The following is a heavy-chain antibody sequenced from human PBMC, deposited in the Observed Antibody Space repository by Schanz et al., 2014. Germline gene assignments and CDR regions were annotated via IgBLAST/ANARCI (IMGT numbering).Heavy chain of an antibody. J-gene: IGHJ4*02. CDR3: TKGRTFGR. Sequence: QVQLVQSGGEVKKPGASATVSCKASGYTFNNHGISWVRQAPGQGLEWMGIINPSGGSTSYAQKFQGRVTMTRNTSITTAYLELSSLRSGDTAVYYCTKGRTFGRWGQGTLVTGSS. V-gene: IGHV1-46*02. CDR1: GYTFNNHG. CDR2: INPSGGST. D-gene: IGHD3-16*01.